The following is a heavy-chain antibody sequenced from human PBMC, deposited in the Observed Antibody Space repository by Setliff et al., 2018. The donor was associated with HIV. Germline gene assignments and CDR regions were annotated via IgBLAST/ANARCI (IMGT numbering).Heavy chain of an antibody. J-gene: IGHJ4*02. CDR3: ARGRYHGFGSYGDS. D-gene: IGHD3-10*01. CDR1: GYTFTSYY. CDR2: LNPSGDST. Sequence: ASVKVSCKASGYTFTSYYVHWVRQAPGQGLEWTGILNPSGDSTAYAQKFQGRVTMTRDTSTSTVYMELSSLKSDDTAVYYCARGRYHGFGSYGDSWGQGTLVTVSS. V-gene: IGHV1-46*01.